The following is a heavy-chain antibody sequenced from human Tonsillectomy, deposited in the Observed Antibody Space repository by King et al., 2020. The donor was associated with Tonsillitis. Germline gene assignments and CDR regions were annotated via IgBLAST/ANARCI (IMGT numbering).Heavy chain of an antibody. CDR3: ASYKDSSGWYDY. J-gene: IGHJ4*02. CDR1: GYSFTSYW. Sequence: QLVQSGAEVKKPGESLKISCKGSGYSFTSYWIGWVRQMPGKGLEWVGIIYPGYSDTRYSPSFQVQLTMSADKSISPAYLQWSSLKASDTAMYYCASYKDSSGWYDYWGQGTLVTVSS. CDR2: IYPGYSDT. D-gene: IGHD6-19*01. V-gene: IGHV5-51*03.